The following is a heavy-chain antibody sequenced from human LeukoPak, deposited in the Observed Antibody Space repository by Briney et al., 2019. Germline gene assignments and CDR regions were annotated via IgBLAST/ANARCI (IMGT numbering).Heavy chain of an antibody. V-gene: IGHV1-69*06. J-gene: IGHJ5*02. CDR3: ARAGRYGVTNWFDP. CDR1: GYTFTSYG. D-gene: IGHD2-21*02. Sequence: GASVKVSCKASGYTFTSYGISWVRQAPGQGLEWMGGIIPIFGTANYAQKFQGRATITADKSTSTAYMELSSLRSEDTAVYYCARAGRYGVTNWFDPWGQGTLVTVSS. CDR2: IIPIFGTA.